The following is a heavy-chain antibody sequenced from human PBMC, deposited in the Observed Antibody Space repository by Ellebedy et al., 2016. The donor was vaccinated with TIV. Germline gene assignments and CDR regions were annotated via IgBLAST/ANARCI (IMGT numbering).Heavy chain of an antibody. Sequence: GESLKISCAASGFTFGSYWMSWVRQAQGKGLEWVATIKQEGSEKNYVDSVKGRLAISRDNARSSLYLQMNSLSAEDTAVYYCGRGQTTFEYWGQGTLVIVSS. J-gene: IGHJ4*02. D-gene: IGHD4-11*01. CDR2: IKQEGSEK. CDR3: GRGQTTFEY. V-gene: IGHV3-7*01. CDR1: GFTFGSYW.